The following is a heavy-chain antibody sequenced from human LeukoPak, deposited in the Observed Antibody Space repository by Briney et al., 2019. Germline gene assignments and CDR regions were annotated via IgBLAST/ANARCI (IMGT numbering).Heavy chain of an antibody. D-gene: IGHD2-21*02. CDR1: GYTFTSYG. CDR3: ARDTRLAYCGGDCYQGFDY. CDR2: ISAYNGNT. J-gene: IGHJ4*02. Sequence: GASVKVSCKASGYTFTSYGISWVRQAPGQGLEWMGWISAYNGNTNYAQKLQGRVTMTTDTSTSTAYMELRSLRSDDTAVYYCARDTRLAYCGGDCYQGFDYWGQGTLVTVSS. V-gene: IGHV1-18*01.